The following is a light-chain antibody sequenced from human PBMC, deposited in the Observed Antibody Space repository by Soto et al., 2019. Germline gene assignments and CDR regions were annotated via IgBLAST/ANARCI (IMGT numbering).Light chain of an antibody. V-gene: IGKV1-5*03. CDR2: KAS. J-gene: IGKJ1*01. CDR3: QNYNSYSEA. CDR1: QTISSW. Sequence: DIQMTQSPSTLSGSVGDRVTITCRASQTISSWLAWYQQKPGKAPKLLIYKASTLKSGVPSRFSGSGSGTEFTLTISSLQPDDFETHYCQNYNSYSEAFGQGTKV.